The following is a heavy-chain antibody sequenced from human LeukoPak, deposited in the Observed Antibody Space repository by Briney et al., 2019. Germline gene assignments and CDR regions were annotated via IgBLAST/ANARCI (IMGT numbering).Heavy chain of an antibody. CDR1: GGSMSRYY. Sequence: PSETLSLTCTVSGGSMSRYYWSWIRQPAGKGLEWIGRIDTRGNTNYNPSLKSRVTVSVDTSKNQFSLKLNSVTAADTAVYYCARARVGDFDYWGQGTLVTVSS. V-gene: IGHV4-4*07. CDR3: ARARVGDFDY. J-gene: IGHJ4*02. D-gene: IGHD1-26*01. CDR2: IDTRGNT.